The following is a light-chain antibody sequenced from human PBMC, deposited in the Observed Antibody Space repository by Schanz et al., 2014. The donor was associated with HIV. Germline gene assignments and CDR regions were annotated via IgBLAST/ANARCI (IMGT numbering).Light chain of an antibody. CDR1: QSVSSN. CDR3: QQRSNWPPLT. J-gene: IGKJ4*01. V-gene: IGKV3-11*01. CDR2: GAS. Sequence: EIVLTQSPGTLSLSPGERATLSCRASQSVSSNLAWYQQRPGQAPRLLIYGASSRATGIPDRFSGSGSGTDFTLTISSLQSEDFAVYYCQQRSNWPPLTFGGGTKVEIK.